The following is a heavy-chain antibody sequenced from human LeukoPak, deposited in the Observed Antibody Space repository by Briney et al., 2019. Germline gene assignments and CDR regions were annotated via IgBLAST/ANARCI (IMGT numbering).Heavy chain of an antibody. CDR3: VKGYSSSWSGYFDS. Sequence: GGSLRLSCEASGFIFDDYVMYWVRQSPGKGLEWVSGITWDGYKIDYVDSVKGRFTISRDNARNSLSLQMNRVRVEDTAFYYCVKGYSSSWSGYFDSWGQGTLVTVAS. CDR1: GFIFDDYV. J-gene: IGHJ4*02. D-gene: IGHD5-18*01. V-gene: IGHV3-9*01. CDR2: ITWDGYKI.